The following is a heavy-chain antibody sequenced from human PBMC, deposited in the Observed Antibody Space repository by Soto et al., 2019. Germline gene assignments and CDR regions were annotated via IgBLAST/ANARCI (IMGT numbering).Heavy chain of an antibody. Sequence: ASVKVSCKASGYTFTGYYMHWVRQAPGQGLELMGWINPNSGGTTNAQKFQGRGTMTRDTSISTAYMELSRLRSDDTAVYYCARGPQPYYDFWSGYLRDYYGMDVWGQGTTVTSP. CDR1: GYTFTGYY. CDR2: INPNSGGT. D-gene: IGHD3-3*01. V-gene: IGHV1-2*02. J-gene: IGHJ6*02. CDR3: ARGPQPYYDFWSGYLRDYYGMDV.